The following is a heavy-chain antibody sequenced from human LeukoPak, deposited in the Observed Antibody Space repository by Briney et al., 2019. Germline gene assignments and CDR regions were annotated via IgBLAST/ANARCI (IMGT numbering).Heavy chain of an antibody. CDR1: GFTFSSYW. CDR3: ARDASPAGGVFLEPFDY. Sequence: GGSLRLSCAASGFTFSSYWMHWVRQAPGKGLVWVSRINSDGSSTSYADSVKGRFTISRDNAKNTLYLQMNSLRAEDTAVYYCARDASPAGGVFLEPFDYWGQGTLVTVSS. D-gene: IGHD3-3*01. J-gene: IGHJ4*02. V-gene: IGHV3-74*01. CDR2: INSDGSST.